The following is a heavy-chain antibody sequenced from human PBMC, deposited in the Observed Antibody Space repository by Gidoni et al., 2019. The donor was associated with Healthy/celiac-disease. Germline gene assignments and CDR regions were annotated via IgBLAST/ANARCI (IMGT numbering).Heavy chain of an antibody. D-gene: IGHD3-22*01. CDR2: IYSGGST. V-gene: IGHV3-66*01. CDR3: KWGSGSEGPQYYYYGMDV. CDR1: GFTVSSNY. J-gene: IGHJ6*02. Sequence: EVQLVESGGGLVQPGGSLRLSCAASGFTVSSNYMSWVRQAPGKGLEWVSVIYSGGSTYYADSVKGRFTISRDNSKNTLYLQMNSLRAEDTAVYYCKWGSGSEGPQYYYYGMDVWGQGTTVTVSS.